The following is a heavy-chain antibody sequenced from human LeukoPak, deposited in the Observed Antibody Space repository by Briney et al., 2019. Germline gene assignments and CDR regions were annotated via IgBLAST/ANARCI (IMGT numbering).Heavy chain of an antibody. CDR2: INGDATST. CDR1: GFTFSSRW. CDR3: ASGYSYGYYYLDF. D-gene: IGHD5-18*01. J-gene: IGHJ4*02. V-gene: IGHV3-74*01. Sequence: GGSLRLSSAASGFTFSSRWMYWVLQAPGKGLVFFSRINGDATSTTYGDSVKGRFTISRDNAKNTLYLHMNSLRGEDTAVYYCASGYSYGYYYLDFWGQGTLVTVSS.